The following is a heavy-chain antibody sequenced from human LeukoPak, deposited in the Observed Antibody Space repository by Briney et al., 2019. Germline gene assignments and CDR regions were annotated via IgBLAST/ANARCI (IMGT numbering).Heavy chain of an antibody. V-gene: IGHV1-2*02. Sequence: ASVKVSCKASGYTFTGYYMHWVRQAPGQGLAWMGWINPNSGGTNYAQKFQGRVTMTRDTSISTAYMELSRLRSDDTAVYYCATYYYDSSGYYYIDYWGQGTLVTVSS. D-gene: IGHD3-22*01. CDR3: ATYYYDSSGYYYIDY. CDR1: GYTFTGYY. CDR2: INPNSGGT. J-gene: IGHJ4*02.